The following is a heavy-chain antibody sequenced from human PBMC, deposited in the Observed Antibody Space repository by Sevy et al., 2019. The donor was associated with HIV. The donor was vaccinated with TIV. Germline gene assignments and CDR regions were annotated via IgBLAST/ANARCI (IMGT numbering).Heavy chain of an antibody. D-gene: IGHD5-18*01. Sequence: ASVKVSCKASGYTFTGYYMHWVRQAPGQGLEWMGWINPNSGGTNYAQKFQGRVTMTRDTSISTAYMELSRLGSDDTAVYYGASIVDTAMGNAFDIWGQGTMVTVSS. CDR3: ASIVDTAMGNAFDI. J-gene: IGHJ3*02. CDR1: GYTFTGYY. CDR2: INPNSGGT. V-gene: IGHV1-2*02.